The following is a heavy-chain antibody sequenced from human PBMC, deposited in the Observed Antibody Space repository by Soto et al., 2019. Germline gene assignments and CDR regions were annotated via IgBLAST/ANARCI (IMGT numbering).Heavy chain of an antibody. CDR3: AKAPPEGYYFDY. J-gene: IGHJ4*02. CDR1: GCTFSSYG. V-gene: IGHV3-30*18. CDR2: ISYDGSNK. Sequence: XGSLRLSCAASGCTFSSYGLHWVRQAPGKGLDWVAVISYDGSNKYYADSVKGRFTISRDNSKNTLYLQMNSLRAEDTAVYYCAKAPPEGYYFDYWGQGHLVTVSS.